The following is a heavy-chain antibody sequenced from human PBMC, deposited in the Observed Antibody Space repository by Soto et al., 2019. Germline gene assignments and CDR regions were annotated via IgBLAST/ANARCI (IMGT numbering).Heavy chain of an antibody. Sequence: SVKVSCKASGGTFSSYAISWVRQAPGQGLEWMGGIIPIFGTANYAQKFQGRVTITADESTSTAYMELSSLRSEDTAVYYCAAIEARPGWFDPWGQGTLLTVSS. J-gene: IGHJ5*02. CDR1: GGTFSSYA. V-gene: IGHV1-69*13. CDR3: AAIEARPGWFDP. D-gene: IGHD6-6*01. CDR2: IIPIFGTA.